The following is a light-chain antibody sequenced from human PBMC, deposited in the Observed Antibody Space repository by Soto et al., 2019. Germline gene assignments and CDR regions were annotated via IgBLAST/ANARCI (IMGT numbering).Light chain of an antibody. CDR3: QQYNNWHT. J-gene: IGKJ4*01. CDR1: QSVSSN. CDR2: GAS. V-gene: IGKV3-15*01. Sequence: EIVMTQSPATLSVSPGERATLSCRASQSVSSNLAWYQQKPGQAPRLLIDGASTRATGIPARFSGSGSGTEFTLTISSLQSEDFAVYYCQQYNNWHTFGGGTKVEIK.